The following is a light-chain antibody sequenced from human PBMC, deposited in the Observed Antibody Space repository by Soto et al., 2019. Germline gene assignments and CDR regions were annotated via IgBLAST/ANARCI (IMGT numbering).Light chain of an antibody. CDR2: GND. CDR3: AAWDDSLNGPV. V-gene: IGLV1-44*01. Sequence: QAVVTQPPSASGTPGQRVAISCSGSSSNIGSHTVNWYQQLPGTAPTLLIYGNDQRPSGVPDRFSGSKSGTSASLAISGLQSEDGVDYYCAAWDDSLNGPVFGGGTKVTVL. CDR1: SSNIGSHT. J-gene: IGLJ3*02.